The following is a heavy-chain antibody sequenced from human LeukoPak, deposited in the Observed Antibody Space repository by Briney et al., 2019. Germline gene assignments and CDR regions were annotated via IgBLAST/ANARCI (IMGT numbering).Heavy chain of an antibody. Sequence: SETLSLTCTVSGGSISSSSYYWGWIRQPPGTGLEWIGSIYYSGSTYYNPSLKSRVTISVDTSKNQFSLKLSSVTAADTAVYYCARRGGSWYDSSNYFDYWGQGTLVTVSS. CDR2: IYYSGST. V-gene: IGHV4-39*01. CDR3: ARRGGSWYDSSNYFDY. D-gene: IGHD6-13*01. J-gene: IGHJ4*02. CDR1: GGSISSSSYY.